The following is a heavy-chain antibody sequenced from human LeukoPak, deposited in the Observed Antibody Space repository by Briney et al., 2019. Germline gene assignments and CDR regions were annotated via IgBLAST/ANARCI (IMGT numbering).Heavy chain of an antibody. CDR1: GGSFSDYY. Sequence: PSETLSLTCAVYGGSFSDYYWSWIRQPPGKGLEWIGEINHRGSANYNPSLKSRLTISVDTSQNQFSLRLSSVTAADTAVYYCARRPKRTLRGVIPYYYYYMDVWGKGTTVTISS. D-gene: IGHD2-21*01. J-gene: IGHJ6*03. V-gene: IGHV4-34*01. CDR2: INHRGSA. CDR3: ARRPKRTLRGVIPYYYYYMDV.